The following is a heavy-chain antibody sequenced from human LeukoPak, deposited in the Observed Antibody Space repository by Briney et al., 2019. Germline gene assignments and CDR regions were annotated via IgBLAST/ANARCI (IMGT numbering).Heavy chain of an antibody. J-gene: IGHJ4*02. V-gene: IGHV4-39*07. CDR3: AIDRGDFWSGYVDY. Sequence: SETLSLTCTVSGGSISSSSYYWGWIRQPPGKGLEWIGSIYYSGSTYYNPSLKSRVTISVDTSKNQFSLKLSSVTAADTAVYYCAIDRGDFWSGYVDYWGQGTLVTVSS. D-gene: IGHD3-3*01. CDR2: IYYSGST. CDR1: GGSISSSSYY.